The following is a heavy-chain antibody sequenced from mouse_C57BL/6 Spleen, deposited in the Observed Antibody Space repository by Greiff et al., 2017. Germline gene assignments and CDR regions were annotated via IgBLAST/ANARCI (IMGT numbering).Heavy chain of an antibody. CDR1: GYTFPGYW. Sequence: QVQLKQSGPELLQPGASVKLSCKATGYTFPGYWIEWVKQRPGHGLEWIGEILPGSGSTNYNEKFKGKATFTADTSSNTAYMQLSSLTTEDSASYGGARGYYGSSLPYSGQVTLVTVSA. V-gene: IGHV1-9*01. J-gene: IGHJ3*01. CDR3: ARGYYGSSLPY. CDR2: ILPGSGST. D-gene: IGHD1-1*01.